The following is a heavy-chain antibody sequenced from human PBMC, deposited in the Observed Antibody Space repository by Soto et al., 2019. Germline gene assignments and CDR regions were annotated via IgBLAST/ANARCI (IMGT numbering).Heavy chain of an antibody. CDR2: IGTAGAT. CDR3: AREAFGSGTYAFDI. CDR1: GFTFSTYE. J-gene: IGHJ3*02. V-gene: IGHV3-13*04. Sequence: EVQLVESGGGLVQPGGSLRLSCAASGFTFSTYEMHWVRQVSGKGLEWVSAIGTAGATYYSVSVKGRFNISRENAKNSFYLQMNSLTAGDTAVYYCAREAFGSGTYAFDIWGQGTMVTVSS. D-gene: IGHD3-10*01.